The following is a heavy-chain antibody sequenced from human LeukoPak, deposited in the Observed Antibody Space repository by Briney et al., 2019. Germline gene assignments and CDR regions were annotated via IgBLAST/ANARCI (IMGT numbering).Heavy chain of an antibody. D-gene: IGHD3-3*01. CDR1: GYTFTSYA. J-gene: IGHJ4*02. Sequence: ASVKVSCKASGYTFTSYAMNWVRQAPGQGLEWMGWINTNTGNPTYAQGFTGRFVFSLDTSVSTAYLQISSLKAEDTAVYYCARDGPRRHYDFWSGYYMLDYWGQGTLVTVSS. CDR2: INTNTGNP. V-gene: IGHV7-4-1*02. CDR3: ARDGPRRHYDFWSGYYMLDY.